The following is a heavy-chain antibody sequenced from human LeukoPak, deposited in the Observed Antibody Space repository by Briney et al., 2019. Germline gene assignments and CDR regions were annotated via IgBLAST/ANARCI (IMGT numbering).Heavy chain of an antibody. CDR1: GFTFSSYS. CDR3: ARDRPRPYYDILTGYSPTDYYGMDV. Sequence: GGSLRLSCAASGFTFSSYSMNWVRQAPGKGLEWVSSISSSSSYIYYADSVKGRFTISRDNAKNSLYLQMNSLRAEDTAVYYCARDRPRPYYDILTGYSPTDYYGMDVWGQGTTVTVSS. D-gene: IGHD3-9*01. CDR2: ISSSSSYI. J-gene: IGHJ6*02. V-gene: IGHV3-21*01.